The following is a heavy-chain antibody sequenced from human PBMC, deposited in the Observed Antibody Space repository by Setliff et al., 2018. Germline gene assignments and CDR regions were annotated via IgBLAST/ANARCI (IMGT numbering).Heavy chain of an antibody. CDR1: GASVSSYY. V-gene: IGHV4-59*02. CDR3: ARDRTYYASGTYTRWFDY. Sequence: SETLSLTCNVSGASVSSYYWSWIRQTPEKGLEWIGFVFYSGDTRYNPSLKSRVTMSVDTSMNQFSLNLNSVTAADTAVYYCARDRTYYASGTYTRWFDYWGQGSLVTVSS. CDR2: VFYSGDT. D-gene: IGHD3-10*01. J-gene: IGHJ4*02.